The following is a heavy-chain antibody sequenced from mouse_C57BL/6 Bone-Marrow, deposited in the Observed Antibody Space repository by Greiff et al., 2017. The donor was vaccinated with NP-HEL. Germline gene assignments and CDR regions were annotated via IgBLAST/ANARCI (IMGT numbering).Heavy chain of an antibody. CDR3: ARDDPYFDY. CDR1: GYTFTSYG. D-gene: IGHD2-3*01. J-gene: IGHJ2*01. V-gene: IGHV1-81*01. Sequence: RREAGAELARPGASVKLSCKASGYTFTSYGISWVKQRTGQGLEWIGEIYPRSGNTYYNEKFKGKATLTADKSSSTAYMELRSLTSGDSAVYFCARDDPYFDYWGQGTTLTVSS. CDR2: IYPRSGNT.